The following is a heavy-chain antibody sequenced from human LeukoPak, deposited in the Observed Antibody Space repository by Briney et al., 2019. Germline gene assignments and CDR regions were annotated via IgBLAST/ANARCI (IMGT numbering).Heavy chain of an antibody. CDR2: ISYSGST. CDR1: GYSISSGYY. D-gene: IGHD6-13*01. V-gene: IGHV4-38-2*02. CDR3: ARLGPAAGTSFDY. Sequence: SETLSLTCTVSGYSISSGYYGDWIRQPPGKGLEWIGYISYSGSTNYNPSLKSRVTISVDTSKNQFSLKLSSVTAADTAVYYCARLGPAAGTSFDYWGQGTLVTVSS. J-gene: IGHJ4*02.